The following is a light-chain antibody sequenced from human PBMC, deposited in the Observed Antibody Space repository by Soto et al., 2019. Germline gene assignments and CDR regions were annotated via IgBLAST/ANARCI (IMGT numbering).Light chain of an antibody. CDR2: GAS. Sequence: EVVLTQSPGTLSLSPGERATLSCRASQSIIYNSLAWYQQKPGQPPRLLIYGASRRPTDIPDRISGSGSGTDVTRRISAVDPEDFSFYYCRQYDGSPPYAFGPGTKLEIK. CDR3: RQYDGSPPYA. J-gene: IGKJ2*01. CDR1: QSIIYNS. V-gene: IGKV3-20*01.